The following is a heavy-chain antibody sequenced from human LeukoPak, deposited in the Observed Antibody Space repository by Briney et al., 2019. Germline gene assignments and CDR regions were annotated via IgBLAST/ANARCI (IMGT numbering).Heavy chain of an antibody. Sequence: SETLSLTCTVSGGSISSYYWSWIRQPAGKGLEWIGRIYTSGSTNYNPSLKSRVTMSVDTSKNQFSLKLSSVTAADTAVYYCARISDSSGWYANWYFDLWGQGTLVTVSS. J-gene: IGHJ2*01. CDR1: GGSISSYY. D-gene: IGHD6-19*01. V-gene: IGHV4-4*07. CDR3: ARISDSSGWYANWYFDL. CDR2: IYTSGST.